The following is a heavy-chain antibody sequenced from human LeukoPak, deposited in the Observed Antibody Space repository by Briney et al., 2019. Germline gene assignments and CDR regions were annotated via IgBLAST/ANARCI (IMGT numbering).Heavy chain of an antibody. V-gene: IGHV4-59*11. J-gene: IGHJ4*02. D-gene: IGHD6-13*01. CDR1: GGSISSHY. Sequence: SETLSLTCTVSGGSISSHYWSWIRQPPGKGLEWIGYIYYSGSTNYNPSLKSRVTISVDTSKNQFSLKLSSVTAADTAVYYCATPSPGIAAAGTFDYWGQGTLVTVSS. CDR3: ATPSPGIAAAGTFDY. CDR2: IYYSGST.